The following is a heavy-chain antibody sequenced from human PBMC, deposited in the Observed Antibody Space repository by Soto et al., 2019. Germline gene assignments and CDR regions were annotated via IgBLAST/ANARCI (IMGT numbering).Heavy chain of an antibody. CDR3: ARLTTVTTATSYYYGMDV. D-gene: IGHD4-17*01. J-gene: IGHJ6*02. V-gene: IGHV4-31*03. CDR1: GGSISSGGYY. Sequence: PSETLSLTCTVSGGSISSGGYYWSWIRQHPGKGLERIGYIYYSGSTYYNPSLKSRVTISVDTSKNQFSLKLSSVTAADTAVYYCARLTTVTTATSYYYGMDVWGQGTTVTVSS. CDR2: IYYSGST.